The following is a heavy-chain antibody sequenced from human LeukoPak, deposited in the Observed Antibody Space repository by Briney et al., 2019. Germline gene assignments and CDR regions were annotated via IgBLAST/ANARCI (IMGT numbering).Heavy chain of an antibody. CDR1: GFTFTSSA. Sequence: SVKVSCKASGFTFTSSAVQWVRQARGRRLEWIGWIVVGSGNTNYAQKFQERVTITRDMSTSTAYMELSSLRSEDTAVYYCAAISSYHYYYGMDVWGQGTTVTVSS. J-gene: IGHJ6*02. V-gene: IGHV1-58*01. CDR3: AAISSYHYYYGMDV. CDR2: IVVGSGNT. D-gene: IGHD2/OR15-2a*01.